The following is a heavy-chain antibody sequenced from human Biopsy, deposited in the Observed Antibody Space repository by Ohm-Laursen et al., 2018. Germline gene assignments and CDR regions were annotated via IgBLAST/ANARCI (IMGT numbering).Heavy chain of an antibody. J-gene: IGHJ3*01. Sequence: PSQTLSLTYTVSGASITGYFWTWVRQPAGKGLEWIGHIYTIGDTTYNPSLESRVTMSLDTSKNQFSLKMTSLTAADTAVYFCAREDEGLLRALDLWGQGTMVTVSS. V-gene: IGHV4-4*07. CDR3: AREDEGLLRALDL. CDR2: IYTIGDT. D-gene: IGHD3-3*01. CDR1: GASITGYF.